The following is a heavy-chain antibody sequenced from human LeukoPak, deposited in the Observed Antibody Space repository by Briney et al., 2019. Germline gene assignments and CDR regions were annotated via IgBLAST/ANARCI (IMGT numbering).Heavy chain of an antibody. CDR2: ISGSGGST. Sequence: GGSLRLSCAASGFTFSSYAMSWVRQAPGKGLEWVSAISGSGGSTYYADSVKVRFTISRDNSKNTLYLQMNSLRAEDTAVYYCAKDSIGSSGWSGLWLDSEYFQHWGQGTLVTVSS. D-gene: IGHD6-19*01. J-gene: IGHJ1*01. CDR3: AKDSIGSSGWSGLWLDSEYFQH. CDR1: GFTFSSYA. V-gene: IGHV3-23*01.